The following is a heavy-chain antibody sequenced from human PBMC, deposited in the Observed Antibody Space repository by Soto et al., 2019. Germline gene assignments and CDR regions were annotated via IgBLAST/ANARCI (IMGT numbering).Heavy chain of an antibody. V-gene: IGHV4-59*01. D-gene: IGHD6-13*01. Sequence: PSETLSLTCTVSGGSISSYYWSWIRQPPGKGLEWIGYIYYSGSTNYNPSLKSRVTISVDTSKNQFSLKLSSVTAADTAVYYCARDLWIAAAMPDNWFDPWGQGTLVTVSS. CDR2: IYYSGST. CDR3: ARDLWIAAAMPDNWFDP. CDR1: GGSISSYY. J-gene: IGHJ5*02.